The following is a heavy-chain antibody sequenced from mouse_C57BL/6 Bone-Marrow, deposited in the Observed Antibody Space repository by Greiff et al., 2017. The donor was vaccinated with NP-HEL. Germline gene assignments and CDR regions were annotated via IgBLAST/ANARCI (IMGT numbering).Heavy chain of an antibody. CDR2: IDPETGGT. J-gene: IGHJ2*01. V-gene: IGHV1-15*01. CDR1: GYTFTDYE. CDR3: TDDGYYLFDY. Sequence: VHLVESGAELVRPGASVTLSCKASGYTFTDYEMHWVKQTPVHGLEWIGAIDPETGGTAYNQKFKGKAILTADNSSSTAYMELRSLTSEDSAVYYCTDDGYYLFDYWGQGTTLTVSS. D-gene: IGHD2-3*01.